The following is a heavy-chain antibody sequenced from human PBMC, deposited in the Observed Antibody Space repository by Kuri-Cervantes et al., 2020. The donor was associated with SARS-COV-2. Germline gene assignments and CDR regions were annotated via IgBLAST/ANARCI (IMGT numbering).Heavy chain of an antibody. D-gene: IGHD5-18*01. CDR2: IYHSGST. J-gene: IGHJ4*02. Sequence: SETLSLTCAVSGYSISSGYYWGWTRQPPGKGLEWIGSIYHSGSTYYNPSLKSRVTISVDTSKNQFSLKLSSVTAADTAVYYCGRVSWIQLWRRYSDSWGQGALVTVSS. V-gene: IGHV4-38-2*01. CDR1: GYSISSGYY. CDR3: GRVSWIQLWRRYSDS.